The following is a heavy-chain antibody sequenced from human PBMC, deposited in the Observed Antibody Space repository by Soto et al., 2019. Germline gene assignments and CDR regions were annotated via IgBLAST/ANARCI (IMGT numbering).Heavy chain of an antibody. V-gene: IGHV3-21*06. CDR1: GFTLSSHS. D-gene: IGHD1-1*01. J-gene: IGHJ3*01. Sequence: GGSLRLSCVVSGFTLSSHSMNWVRQAPGKGLEWVSFISSNANYIHFADSVKGRFTISRDNAKNSLYLQMNSLRAEDTAVYYCARDRATGTTSAWDAFDLRGQGPMVTGSS. CDR2: ISSNANYI. CDR3: ARDRATGTTSAWDAFDL.